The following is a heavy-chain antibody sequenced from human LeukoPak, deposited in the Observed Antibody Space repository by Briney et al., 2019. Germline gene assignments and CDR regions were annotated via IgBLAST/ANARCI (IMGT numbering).Heavy chain of an antibody. J-gene: IGHJ5*02. CDR1: GGSFSGYY. V-gene: IGHV4-34*01. CDR3: ARDWTTGYDFGAIDP. CDR2: INHSGST. D-gene: IGHD3-10*01. Sequence: SETLSLTCAVYGGSFSGYYWSWIRQPPGKGLEWIGEINHSGSTNYNPSLKSRVTISVDTSKNQFSLKLSSVTAADSAIYYCARDWTTGYDFGAIDPWGQGTLVTVSS.